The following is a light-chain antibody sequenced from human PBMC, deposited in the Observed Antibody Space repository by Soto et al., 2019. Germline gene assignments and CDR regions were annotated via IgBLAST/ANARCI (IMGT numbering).Light chain of an antibody. CDR1: QSISIW. V-gene: IGKV1-5*03. CDR3: QQENSDST. Sequence: IQMTQSPSTLSASVGDRVTITCRASQSISIWLAWYQQKPGKAPKLLIYKASSLESEVPSRFSGSGSGTEFTRTINSLQPDDSATYYFQQENSDSTFGQGNQVEIK. J-gene: IGKJ1*01. CDR2: KAS.